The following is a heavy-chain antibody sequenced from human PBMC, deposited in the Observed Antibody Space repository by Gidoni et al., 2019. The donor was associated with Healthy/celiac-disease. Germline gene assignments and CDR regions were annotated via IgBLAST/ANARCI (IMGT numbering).Heavy chain of an antibody. Sequence: EVQLLASGGGLVQPGGSLRRACAASGFTVSSAAMSWVRQAPGKGLEWVSAIMGSCGSTYYAYSVKGRFTISSDNSKNTLYLQMNSLRAEDTAVYYCAKDAFPRGGIAVAGTGLGTDYWGQGTLVTVSS. CDR3: AKDAFPRGGIAVAGTGLGTDY. J-gene: IGHJ4*02. CDR1: GFTVSSAA. V-gene: IGHV3-23*01. D-gene: IGHD6-19*01. CDR2: IMGSCGST.